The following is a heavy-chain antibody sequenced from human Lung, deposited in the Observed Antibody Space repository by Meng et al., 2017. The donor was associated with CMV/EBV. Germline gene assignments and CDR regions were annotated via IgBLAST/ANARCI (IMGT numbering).Heavy chain of an antibody. V-gene: IGHV4-4*02. D-gene: IGHD6-19*01. CDR3: ASFPPPGKQWLVTDY. Sequence: QGRPRDAGPGMWKLSGTLSPPCAVSGGSIRSSTWWSWARQPPGKGLEWIGEIYHSGSTNYNPSLKSRVTISVDKSKNQFSLKLSSVTAADTAVYYCASFPPPGKQWLVTDYWGQGTLVTVSS. CDR1: GGSIRSSTW. J-gene: IGHJ4*02. CDR2: IYHSGST.